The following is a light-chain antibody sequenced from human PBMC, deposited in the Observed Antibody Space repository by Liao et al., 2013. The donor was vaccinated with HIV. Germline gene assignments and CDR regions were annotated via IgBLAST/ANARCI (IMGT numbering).Light chain of an antibody. CDR3: HAVTDNIWV. V-gene: IGLV3-1*01. Sequence: SYELTQPPSVSVSPGQTASITCSGDKLGDKYACWYQQKPGQSPVLVIYQDSKRPSGIPERFSGSNSGNTATLTINGAQVEDEADYYCHAVTDNIWVFGGGTKLTVL. CDR2: QDS. CDR1: KLGDKY. J-gene: IGLJ3*02.